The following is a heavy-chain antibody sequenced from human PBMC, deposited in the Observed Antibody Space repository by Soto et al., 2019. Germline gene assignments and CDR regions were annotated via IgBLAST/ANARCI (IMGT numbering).Heavy chain of an antibody. CDR1: GGTFSSYA. CDR3: ARGGYDFWRRTLWYFDL. J-gene: IGHJ2*01. D-gene: IGHD3-3*01. CDR2: IIPIFGTA. V-gene: IGHV1-69*13. Sequence: ASVKVSCKASGGTFSSYAISWVRQAPGQGLEWMGGIIPIFGTANYAQKFQGRVTITADESTSTAYMELSSLRSEDTAVYYCARGGYDFWRRTLWYFDLWGRGTLVTVSS.